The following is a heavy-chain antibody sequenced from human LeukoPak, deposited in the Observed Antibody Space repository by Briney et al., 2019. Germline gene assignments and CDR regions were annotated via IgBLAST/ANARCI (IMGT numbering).Heavy chain of an antibody. CDR1: GGTFSSYA. D-gene: IGHD2-2*02. CDR2: IIPIFGTA. CDR3: ARVPGPYTTSRFNF. J-gene: IGHJ4*02. Sequence: ASVKVSCKASGGTFSSYAISWVRQAPGQGLEWMGGIIPIFGTANYAQKFQGRVTITADESTSTAYMELSSLRSEDTAVYYCARVPGPYTTSRFNFWGQGTLVTVSS. V-gene: IGHV1-69*13.